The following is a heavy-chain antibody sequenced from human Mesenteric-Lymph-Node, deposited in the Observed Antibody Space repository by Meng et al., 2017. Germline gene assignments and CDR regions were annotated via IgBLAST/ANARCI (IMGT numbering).Heavy chain of an antibody. D-gene: IGHD2-8*01. CDR3: ATTNALTY. CDR1: GFTVSSNY. J-gene: IGHJ4*02. V-gene: IGHV3-23*01. CDR2: ISGSGGST. Sequence: GESLKISCAASGFTVSSNYMSWVRQAPGKGLEWVSAISGSGGSTYYADSVKGRFTISRDNSKNTLYLQMNSLRAEDTAVYYCATTNALTYWGPGTLVTVSS.